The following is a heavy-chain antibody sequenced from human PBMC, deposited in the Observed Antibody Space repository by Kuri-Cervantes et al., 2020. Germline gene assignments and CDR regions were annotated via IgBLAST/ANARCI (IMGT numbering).Heavy chain of an antibody. CDR1: GGSFSGYY. CDR2: TYYSGST. V-gene: IGHV4-34*09. J-gene: IGHJ4*02. CDR3: ARDLPQDFWSAKSRGWFDY. Sequence: SQTLSLTCAVYGGSFSGYYWSWIRQPPGKGLEWIGYTYYSGSTYYNPSLKSLVTISVDTSKNQFSLKLSSVTAADTAVYYCARDLPQDFWSAKSRGWFDYWGQGTLVTVSS. D-gene: IGHD3-3*01.